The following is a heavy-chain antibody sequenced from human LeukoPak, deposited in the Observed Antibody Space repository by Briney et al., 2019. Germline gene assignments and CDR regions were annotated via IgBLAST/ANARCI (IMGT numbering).Heavy chain of an antibody. CDR3: AREGYYDSSGYSTAVDY. CDR1: GGSISSYY. V-gene: IGHV4-59*01. J-gene: IGHJ4*02. D-gene: IGHD3-22*01. Sequence: SETLSLTCTVSGGSISSYYWSWIRQPPGKGLEWIGYIYYSGSTNYNPSLKSRVTISVDTSKNQFSLKLSSVTAADTAVYYCAREGYYDSSGYSTAVDYWGQGTLVTVSS. CDR2: IYYSGST.